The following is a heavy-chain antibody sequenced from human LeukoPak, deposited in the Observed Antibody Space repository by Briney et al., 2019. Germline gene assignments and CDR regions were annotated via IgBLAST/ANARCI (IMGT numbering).Heavy chain of an antibody. CDR3: ARAGNYYDSSGYYFDY. V-gene: IGHV3-48*02. Sequence: GGSLRLSCAASGFTFSSYSMNWVRQAPGKALEWVSYISGSGSTIYYADFVKGRFAISRDNAKNTLYLQLISLTDEDTAVYYCARAGNYYDSSGYYFDYWGQGTLVTVSS. CDR2: ISGSGSTI. J-gene: IGHJ4*02. CDR1: GFTFSSYS. D-gene: IGHD3-22*01.